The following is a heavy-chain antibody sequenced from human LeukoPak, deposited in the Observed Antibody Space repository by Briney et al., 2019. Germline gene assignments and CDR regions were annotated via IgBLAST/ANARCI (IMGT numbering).Heavy chain of an antibody. CDR3: ARDSRGYSSGWYSSGYKL. CDR1: GGTFSSYA. Sequence: GASVKVSCKASGGTFSSYAISWVRQAPGQGLEWMGGIIPIFGTANYAQKFQGRVTMTRDTSTSTVYMELSSLRSEDTAVYYCARDSRGYSSGWYSSGYKLWGQGTLVTVSS. CDR2: IIPIFGTA. V-gene: IGHV1-69*05. J-gene: IGHJ4*02. D-gene: IGHD6-19*01.